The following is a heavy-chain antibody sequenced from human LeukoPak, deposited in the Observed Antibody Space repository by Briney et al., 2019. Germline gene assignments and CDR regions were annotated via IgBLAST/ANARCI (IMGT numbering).Heavy chain of an antibody. CDR1: GFSLGTRGVG. CDR3: AHGSGWLYDY. D-gene: IGHD6-19*01. Sequence: ESGPTLCHPTPALTLTCTFSGFSLGTRGVGVGWIRQPPVKALEWLALIYWNDDNRYSPSLKSRLTITKDTSKNQVVLTMTNMDPVDTARYYCAHGSGWLYDYWGQGTLVTVSS. V-gene: IGHV2-5*01. CDR2: IYWNDDN. J-gene: IGHJ4*02.